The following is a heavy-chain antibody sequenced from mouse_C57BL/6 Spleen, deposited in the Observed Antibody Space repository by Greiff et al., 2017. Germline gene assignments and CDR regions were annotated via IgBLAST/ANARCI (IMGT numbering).Heavy chain of an antibody. V-gene: IGHV1-43*01. CDR3: ARRSSYPFDY. CDR2: INPSTGGT. CDR1: GYSFTGYY. D-gene: IGHD1-1*01. J-gene: IGHJ2*01. Sequence: EVQLQQSGPELVKPGASVKISCKASGYSFTGYYMHWVKQSSEKSLEWIGEINPSTGGTSYNQKFKGKATLTVDKSSSTAYMQLKSLTSEDSAVYYCARRSSYPFDYWGQGTTLTVSS.